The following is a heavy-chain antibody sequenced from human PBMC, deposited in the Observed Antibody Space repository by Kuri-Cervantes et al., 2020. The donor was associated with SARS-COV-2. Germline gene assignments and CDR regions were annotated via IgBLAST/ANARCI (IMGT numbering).Heavy chain of an antibody. Sequence: GWSLRLSCAASGFTVSSNYMTWVRQAPGKGPEWVSIIYSDGSTFYADSVKGRFTISRDNSKNMLHLQMNSLRAEDTAVYYCVRCGGLGGRGTYYYFYAMDVWGQGTTVTVSS. CDR3: VRCGGLGGRGTYYYFYAMDV. D-gene: IGHD3-10*01. J-gene: IGHJ6*02. CDR1: GFTVSSNY. V-gene: IGHV3-66*01. CDR2: IYSDGST.